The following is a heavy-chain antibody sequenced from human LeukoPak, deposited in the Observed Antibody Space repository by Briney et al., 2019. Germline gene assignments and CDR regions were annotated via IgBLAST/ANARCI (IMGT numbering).Heavy chain of an antibody. CDR3: ARAVTSMDGY. J-gene: IGHJ4*02. Sequence: GGSLRLSCAASGFAFSSYWMTWVRQAPGKGLEWVASLNEDGSKRSYVGSVKGRFTISRDNAQNSVFLQMNSLTAEDTAVYYCARAVTSMDGYWGQGTLVTVSS. CDR2: LNEDGSKR. V-gene: IGHV3-7*03. D-gene: IGHD5-18*01. CDR1: GFAFSSYW.